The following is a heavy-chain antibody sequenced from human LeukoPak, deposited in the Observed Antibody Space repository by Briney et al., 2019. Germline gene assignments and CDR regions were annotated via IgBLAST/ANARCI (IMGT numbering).Heavy chain of an antibody. V-gene: IGHV3-23*01. CDR2: ISGSGGST. D-gene: IGHD2-2*01. CDR1: GFTFSSYA. Sequence: PGGSLRLSCAASGFTFSSYAMSWVRQAPGKGLEWVSAISGSGGSTYYADSVKGRFTISRDNSKNTLYLQMNSLRAEDTAVYYCAKGELDCSSTSCANNWLDPWGQGTLVTVSS. CDR3: AKGELDCSSTSCANNWLDP. J-gene: IGHJ5*02.